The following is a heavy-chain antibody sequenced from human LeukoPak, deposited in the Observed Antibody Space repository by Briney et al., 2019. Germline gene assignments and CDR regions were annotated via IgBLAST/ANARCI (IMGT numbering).Heavy chain of an antibody. CDR2: INTDGSST. V-gene: IGHV3-74*01. J-gene: IGHJ4*02. CDR1: GFTFSSYW. Sequence: GGSLRLSCAASGFTFSSYWMHWVRQAPGKGLVWVSRINTDGSSTSYADSVKGRFTISRDNAKNTLYLQMNSLRAEDTAVYYCARGYYDSSGYFRFVDYWGQGTLVTVSS. CDR3: ARGYYDSSGYFRFVDY. D-gene: IGHD3-22*01.